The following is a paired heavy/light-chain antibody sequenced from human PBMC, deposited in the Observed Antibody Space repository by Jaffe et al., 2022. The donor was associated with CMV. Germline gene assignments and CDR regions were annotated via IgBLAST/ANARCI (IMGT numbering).Light chain of an antibody. CDR3: QQYGSSPMYI. CDR2: GAS. V-gene: IGKV3-20*01. Sequence: ETVLTQSPGTLSLFPGERATLSCRASQTVTNNYVAWYQQKPGQAPTLLIYGASSRATGIPDRFSGSGSGADFTLTISRLEPEDSAVYYCQQYGSSPMYIFGQGTKLQI. CDR1: QTVTNNY. J-gene: IGKJ2*01.
Heavy chain of an antibody. J-gene: IGHJ1*01. D-gene: IGHD3-22*01. CDR2: INPSGGSR. Sequence: QVHLVQSGAEVKKPGASVKVSCKASGSTFTGYYMSWVRQAPGQRFEWMGLINPSGGSRTHAQKFQGRVSVTRDTSTGTVYLELSSLRSEDTAVYYCAGGSPTFDSPFEIWGQGTLVTVSS. CDR1: GSTFTGYY. CDR3: AGGSPTFDSPFEI. V-gene: IGHV1-46*01.